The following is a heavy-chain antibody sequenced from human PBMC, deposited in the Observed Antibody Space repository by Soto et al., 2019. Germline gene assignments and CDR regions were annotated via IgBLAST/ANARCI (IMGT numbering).Heavy chain of an antibody. Sequence: PGGSLRLSCAASGFTFSSYWMQWVRQAPGKGPVWVSRINSDGSSTTYAESVKGRFSVSRDNAKNTLYLQMDSLKTEATAVYFCARDDRDYVWGSFRYFDSWGQGTQVTVSS. D-gene: IGHD3-16*01. V-gene: IGHV3-74*01. J-gene: IGHJ4*02. CDR1: GFTFSSYW. CDR3: ARDDRDYVWGSFRYFDS. CDR2: INSDGSST.